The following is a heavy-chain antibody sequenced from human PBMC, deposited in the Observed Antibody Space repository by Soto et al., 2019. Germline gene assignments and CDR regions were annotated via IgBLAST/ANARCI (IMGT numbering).Heavy chain of an antibody. V-gene: IGHV2-5*02. CDR1: GFSLSTDDVG. D-gene: IGHD6-6*01. Sequence: SCAALVNPTQTLTLTCTFSGFSLSTDDVGVGWIRQPPGKALDWLAVIYWDDDKRYSPSLKSRLTITKDTSKNQVLLTMTNMDPVHTATYFCAPSTYSISSFDWCVQGALVTACS. J-gene: IGHJ4*02. CDR3: APSTYSISSFDW. CDR2: IYWDDDK.